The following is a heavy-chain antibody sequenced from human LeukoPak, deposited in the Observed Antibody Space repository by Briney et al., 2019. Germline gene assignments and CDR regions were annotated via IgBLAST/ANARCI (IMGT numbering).Heavy chain of an antibody. CDR3: ARTRSSGYLTFDY. J-gene: IGHJ4*02. CDR1: ELTFSSYS. CDR2: ITNSGNSK. V-gene: IGHV3-48*01. D-gene: IGHD3-22*01. Sequence: GGSLRLSFAASELTFSSYSMNGVGQAPGKGLGGVSYITNSGNSKSYADSVKGRFTISRDNTKSSLYLQMNGLRAEDTAVYYCARTRSSGYLTFDYWGQGILVTVSS.